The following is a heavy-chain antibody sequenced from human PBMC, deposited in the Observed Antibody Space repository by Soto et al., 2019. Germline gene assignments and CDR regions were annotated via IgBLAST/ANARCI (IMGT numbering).Heavy chain of an antibody. J-gene: IGHJ6*02. CDR2: ISWSSGSI. CDR1: GFTFNMYW. D-gene: IGHD3-10*01. Sequence: PGGSLRLSCAASGFTFNMYWMHWVRQAPGKGLEWVSGISWSSGSIGYADSVKGRFTISRDNAKSSLYLQMNRLRAEDTALYYCAKDTGITLIRGIRYYYYGMDVWGQGTTVTVSS. V-gene: IGHV3-9*01. CDR3: AKDTGITLIRGIRYYYYGMDV.